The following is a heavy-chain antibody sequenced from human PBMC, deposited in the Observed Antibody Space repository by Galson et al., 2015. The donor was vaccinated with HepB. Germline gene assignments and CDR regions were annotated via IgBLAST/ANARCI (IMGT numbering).Heavy chain of an antibody. J-gene: IGHJ3*02. Sequence: SLRLSCAASGFIISNYWMSWVRQAPGKGLEWVANIKQDGSVIYYVDSVKGRFTISRDNAKNSLYLQMNSLRAEDTAMYYCAREWIWGQGTMVTVSS. V-gene: IGHV3-7*03. CDR3: AREWI. CDR2: IKQDGSVI. CDR1: GFIISNYW.